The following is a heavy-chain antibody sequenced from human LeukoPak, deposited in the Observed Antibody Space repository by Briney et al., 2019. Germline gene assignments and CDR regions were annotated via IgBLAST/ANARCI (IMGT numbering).Heavy chain of an antibody. Sequence: NASETLSLTCTVSGVSISSYYWSWIRQPPGKGLEWIGYIYYSGSTNYNPSLKSRVTISVDTSKNQFSLKLSSVTAADTAVYYCARHMTADVEFDYWGQGTLVTVSS. CDR1: GVSISSYY. V-gene: IGHV4-59*08. J-gene: IGHJ4*02. D-gene: IGHD2-21*02. CDR3: ARHMTADVEFDY. CDR2: IYYSGST.